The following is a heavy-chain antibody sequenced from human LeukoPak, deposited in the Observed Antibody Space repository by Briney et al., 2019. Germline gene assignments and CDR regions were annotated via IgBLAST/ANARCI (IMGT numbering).Heavy chain of an antibody. CDR3: ARRRERGASDAFAF. V-gene: IGHV3-74*01. Sequence: PGGSLRLSCAASGLTFSSFWMYWVRHAPGKGLVWVSRINSDGGSTTYADSVKGRFTISRDNAKNTVYLQMNSLRAEDTAVYYCARRRERGASDAFAFWGQGTMVTVSS. J-gene: IGHJ3*01. D-gene: IGHD3-16*01. CDR2: INSDGGST. CDR1: GLTFSSFW.